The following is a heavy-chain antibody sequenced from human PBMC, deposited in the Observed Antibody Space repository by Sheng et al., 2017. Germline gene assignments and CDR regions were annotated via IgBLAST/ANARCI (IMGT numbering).Heavy chain of an antibody. CDR2: INSDGSST. J-gene: IGHJ6*02. CDR1: GFTFSSYW. Sequence: EVQLVESGGGLVQPGGSLRLSCAASGFTFSSYWMHWVRQAPGKGLVWVSRINSDGSSTSYADSVKGRFTISRDNAKNTLYLQMNSLRAEDTAVYYCARVQDGDGIPYYYYYGMDVWGQGTTVTVSS. V-gene: IGHV3-74*01. D-gene: IGHD4-17*01. CDR3: ARVQDGDGIPYYYYYGMDV.